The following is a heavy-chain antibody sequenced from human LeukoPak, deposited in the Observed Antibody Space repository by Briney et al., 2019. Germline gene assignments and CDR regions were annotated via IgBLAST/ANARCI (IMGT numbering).Heavy chain of an antibody. Sequence: GSLRLSCAASGFTFSSYWMSWVRQAPGKGLEWVANIKQDGSEKYYVDSVKGRFTISRDNAKNSLYLQMNSLRAEDTAVYYCARVEGGSGSYYYYYYYYYMDVWGKGTTVTISS. J-gene: IGHJ6*03. CDR1: GFTFSSYW. D-gene: IGHD3-10*01. CDR2: IKQDGSEK. V-gene: IGHV3-7*01. CDR3: ARVEGGSGSYYYYYYYYYMDV.